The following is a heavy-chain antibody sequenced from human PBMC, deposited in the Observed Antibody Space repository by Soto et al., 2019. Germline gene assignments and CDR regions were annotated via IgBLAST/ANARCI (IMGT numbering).Heavy chain of an antibody. CDR2: ISYDGSNK. V-gene: IGHV3-30*18. D-gene: IGHD4-4*01. Sequence: QVQLVESGGGVVQPGRSLRLSCAASGFTFRTYGMHWVRQAPGKGLEWVAFISYDGSNKYYADSVKGRFTISRDNSKNTLYLQMNSLRAEDTAVYYCAKDYTDYTYSFDYWGQGTLVTVSS. J-gene: IGHJ4*02. CDR1: GFTFRTYG. CDR3: AKDYTDYTYSFDY.